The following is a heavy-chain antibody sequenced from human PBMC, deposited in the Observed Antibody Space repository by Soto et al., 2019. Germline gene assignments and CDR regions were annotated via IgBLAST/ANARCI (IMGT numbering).Heavy chain of an antibody. D-gene: IGHD3-3*01. Sequence: QPGGSLRLSCAASGFTFSSYWMSWVRQAPGKGLEWVANIKQDGSEKYYVDSVKGRFTISRDNAKNSLYLQMNSLRAEDTAVYYCARGTYNDFWSGRPIIHGMDVWGQGTTVTVSS. CDR3: ARGTYNDFWSGRPIIHGMDV. J-gene: IGHJ6*02. CDR1: GFTFSSYW. CDR2: IKQDGSEK. V-gene: IGHV3-7*03.